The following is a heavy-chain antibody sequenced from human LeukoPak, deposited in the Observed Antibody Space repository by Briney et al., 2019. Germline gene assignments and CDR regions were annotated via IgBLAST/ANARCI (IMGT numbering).Heavy chain of an antibody. CDR3: ARVSPYYGSGSYYLYYYYYMDV. D-gene: IGHD3-10*01. CDR2: INPSGGST. CDR1: GYTFTSYY. V-gene: IGHV1-46*01. J-gene: IGHJ6*03. Sequence: ASVKVSCKASGYTFTSYYMHWVRQAPGQGLEWMGIINPSGGSTSYAQKFQGRVTMTRDMSTSTVYMELSSLRSEDTAVYYCARVSPYYGSGSYYLYYYYYMDVWGKGTTVTVSS.